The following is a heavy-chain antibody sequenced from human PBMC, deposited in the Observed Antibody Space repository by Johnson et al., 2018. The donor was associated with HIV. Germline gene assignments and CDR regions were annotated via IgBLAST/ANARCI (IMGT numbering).Heavy chain of an antibody. D-gene: IGHD1-26*01. CDR3: AKDFWPVGARGAFDI. Sequence: MQLVESGGGVVQPGRSLRLSCAASGFTFSSYGMHWVRQAPGKGLEWVAVIWYDGSNKYYADSVKGRFTISRDNSKNTLYLQMNSLRAEDTAVYYCAKDFWPVGARGAFDIWGQGTMVTVSS. CDR1: GFTFSSYG. CDR2: IWYDGSNK. J-gene: IGHJ3*02. V-gene: IGHV3-33*06.